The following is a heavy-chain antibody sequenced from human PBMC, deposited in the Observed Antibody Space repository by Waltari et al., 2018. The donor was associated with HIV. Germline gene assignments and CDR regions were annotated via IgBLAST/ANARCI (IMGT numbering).Heavy chain of an antibody. V-gene: IGHV3-49*05. CDR3: TRGTFTVTYYFDY. CDR2: IRSKAYGGTT. D-gene: IGHD4-17*01. J-gene: IGHJ4*02. CDR1: GLSFGDYA. Sequence: EVQLGESGGGLVKPGRSLRRRCATSGLSFGDYALSWFRQAPGKGLEWVGFIRSKAYGGTTQYAASVKGRFTISRDDSKSIAYLQMNSLKTEDTALYYCTRGTFTVTYYFDYWGRGTLVTVSS.